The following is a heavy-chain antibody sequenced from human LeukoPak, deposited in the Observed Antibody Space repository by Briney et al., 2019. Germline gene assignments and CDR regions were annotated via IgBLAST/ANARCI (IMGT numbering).Heavy chain of an antibody. CDR1: GYIFTSYG. CDR3: ARVYSPYANVLVRGDY. CDR2: ISGYNGNT. Sequence: GASVKVSCKASGYIFTSYGISWVRQAPGQGLEWMGWISGYNGNTNYAQMFQGRVTMTIDTSTTTAYMELRSLRSDDTAVYYCARVYSPYANVLVRGDYWGQGTLVTVSS. J-gene: IGHJ4*02. V-gene: IGHV1-18*01. D-gene: IGHD2-15*01.